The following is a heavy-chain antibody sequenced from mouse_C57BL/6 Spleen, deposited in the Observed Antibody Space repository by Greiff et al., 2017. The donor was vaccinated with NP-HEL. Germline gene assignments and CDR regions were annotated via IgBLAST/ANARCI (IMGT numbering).Heavy chain of an antibody. V-gene: IGHV6-6*01. CDR1: GFTFSDAW. J-gene: IGHJ4*01. CDR2: IRNKANNHAS. D-gene: IGHD1-1*02. Sequence: EVQLQESGGGLVQPGGSMKLSCAASGFTFSDAWMDWVRQSPEKGLEWVAEIRNKANNHASYYAESVKGRFTISRDDSKSSVYLQMNSLRAEDTDIYYCTRSPHYDAMDDWGKGTSVTVSS. CDR3: TRSPHYDAMDD.